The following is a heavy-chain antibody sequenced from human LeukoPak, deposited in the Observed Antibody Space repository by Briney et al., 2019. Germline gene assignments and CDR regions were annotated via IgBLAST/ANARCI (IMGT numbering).Heavy chain of an antibody. Sequence: GGSLRLSCAASGFTFSSYNMNWVRQAPGQGLEWVSSITSGSSYIYYADSVKGRFTISRDNAKSSLYLQMNSLRAEDTAVYYCAELGITMIGGVWGKGTTVTISS. CDR3: AELGITMIGGV. CDR1: GFTFSSYN. J-gene: IGHJ6*04. CDR2: ITSGSSYI. V-gene: IGHV3-21*01. D-gene: IGHD3-10*02.